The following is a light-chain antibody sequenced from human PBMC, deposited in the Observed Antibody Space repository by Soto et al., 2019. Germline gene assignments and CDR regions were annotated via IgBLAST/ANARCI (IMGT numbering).Light chain of an antibody. CDR3: QQYDNLPLT. CDR1: QDISNY. Sequence: DIQMTQSPSSLSASVGDRATITGQASQDISNYLNWYQQKPGKAPKLLIYDASNLETGVPSRFSGSGSGTDFTFTISSLQPEDIATYYCQQYDNLPLTFGGGTKVDIK. CDR2: DAS. J-gene: IGKJ4*01. V-gene: IGKV1-33*01.